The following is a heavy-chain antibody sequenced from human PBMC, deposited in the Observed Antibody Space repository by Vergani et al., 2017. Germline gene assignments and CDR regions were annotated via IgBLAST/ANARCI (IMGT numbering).Heavy chain of an antibody. CDR2: INPSGGST. CDR1: GYTFTSYY. V-gene: IGHV1-46*01. CDR3: ARDLGSIAVAGGIYDY. Sequence: QVQLVQSGAEVKKPGASVKVSCKASGYTFTSYYMHWVRQAPGQGLEWMGIINPSGGSTSYAQKFQGRVTMTRDTSTSTVYMELSSLRSEDTAVYYCARDLGSIAVAGGIYDYWGQGTLVTVSS. D-gene: IGHD6-19*01. J-gene: IGHJ4*02.